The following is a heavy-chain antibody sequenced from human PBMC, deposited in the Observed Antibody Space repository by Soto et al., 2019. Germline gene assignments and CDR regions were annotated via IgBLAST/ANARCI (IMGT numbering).Heavy chain of an antibody. CDR3: VKNSYYETLTCFFFFGH. Sequence: GMSYAGQGSEKNMEWVAVMSYDGSNKWYADAVEGRFDVSRDNSKNTLFLEMNSLRAEDTGLYYCVKNSYYETLTCFFFFGHWGRG. D-gene: IGHD3-9*01. CDR1: G. CDR2: MSYDGSNK. J-gene: IGHJ4*01. V-gene: IGHV3-30*18.